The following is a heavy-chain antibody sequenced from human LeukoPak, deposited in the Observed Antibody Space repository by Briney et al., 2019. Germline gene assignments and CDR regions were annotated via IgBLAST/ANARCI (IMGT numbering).Heavy chain of an antibody. CDR2: IYYSGST. J-gene: IGHJ4*02. D-gene: IGHD2-21*02. V-gene: IGHV4-59*01. Sequence: PSETLSLTCTVSGGSISSYYWSWIRQPPGKGLEWIGYIYYSGSTNYNPSLKSRVTISVDTSKNQFSLKLSSVTAADTAVYHCARDAYCGGDCYLFDYWGQGTLVTVSS. CDR1: GGSISSYY. CDR3: ARDAYCGGDCYLFDY.